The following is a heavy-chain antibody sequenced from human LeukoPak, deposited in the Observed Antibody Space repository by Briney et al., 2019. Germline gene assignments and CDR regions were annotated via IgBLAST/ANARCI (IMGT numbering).Heavy chain of an antibody. CDR3: SSSDFVYYFDY. Sequence: SSETLSPTCTVSGGSIDSSSHYWGWIRQPPGKGLEWIGSIYYSGSTYYNPSLKSRVTISVDTSKNQFSLKLSSVTAADTAVYYCSSSDFVYYFDYWGQGTLVTVSS. J-gene: IGHJ4*02. V-gene: IGHV4-39*01. CDR1: GGSIDSSSHY. CDR2: IYYSGST. D-gene: IGHD2-21*02.